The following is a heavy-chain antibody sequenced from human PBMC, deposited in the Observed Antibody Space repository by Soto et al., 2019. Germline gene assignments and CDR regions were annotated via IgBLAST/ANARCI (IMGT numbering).Heavy chain of an antibody. D-gene: IGHD2-8*01. CDR3: ANQPTVYAKVGYYYYYMDV. CDR1: GFTFSSYA. V-gene: IGHV3-23*01. CDR2: ISGSGGST. J-gene: IGHJ6*03. Sequence: GGSLRLSCAASGFTFSSYAMSWVRQAPGKGLEWVSAISGSGGSTYYADSVKGRFTISRDNSKNTLYLQMNSLRAEDTAVYYCANQPTVYAKVGYYYYYMDVWGKGTTVTVSS.